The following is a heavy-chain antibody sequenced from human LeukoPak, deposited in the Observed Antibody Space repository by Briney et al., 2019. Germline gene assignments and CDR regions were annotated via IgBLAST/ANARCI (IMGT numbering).Heavy chain of an antibody. CDR3: AKALCDDSSGYYNCHFDY. Sequence: GGSLRLSCPASGFTFSSYGIHWVRQAPGKWLEWVAVISYDGSNKYYADSVKGRFTIYRDNSKNTLYMQMNSLRAEDTAVYYCAKALCDDSSGYYNCHFDYWGQGTLVTVSS. J-gene: IGHJ4*02. D-gene: IGHD3-22*01. V-gene: IGHV3-30*18. CDR1: GFTFSSYG. CDR2: ISYDGSNK.